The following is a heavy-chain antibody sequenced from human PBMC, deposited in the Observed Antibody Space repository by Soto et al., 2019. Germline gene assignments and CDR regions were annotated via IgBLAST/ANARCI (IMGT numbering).Heavy chain of an antibody. Sequence: GGSVRLSCAASGFTFSSNGMSWVRQAPGKGLEWVSAISGSGGSTYYADSVKGRFTISRDNSKNTPYLQMNSLRAEDTAVYYCAKLELWARIDYWGQGSLFIVSS. V-gene: IGHV3-23*01. CDR3: AKLELWARIDY. J-gene: IGHJ4*02. D-gene: IGHD5-18*01. CDR2: ISGSGGST. CDR1: GFTFSSNG.